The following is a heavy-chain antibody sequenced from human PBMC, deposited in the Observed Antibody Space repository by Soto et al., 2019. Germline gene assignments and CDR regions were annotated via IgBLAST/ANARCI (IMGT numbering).Heavy chain of an antibody. V-gene: IGHV1-2*02. CDR2: INPNSGGT. CDR1: GYTFTDYY. J-gene: IGHJ6*02. D-gene: IGHD5-12*01. CDR3: AREVATIFGYYYGVDV. Sequence: ASVKVSCKASGYTFTDYYMHWVRQAPGQGLEWMGWINPNSGGTNYAQKFQGRVTMTRDTSISTAYMELSRLRSDDTAVYYCAREVATIFGYYYGVDVWGQGTTVTLS.